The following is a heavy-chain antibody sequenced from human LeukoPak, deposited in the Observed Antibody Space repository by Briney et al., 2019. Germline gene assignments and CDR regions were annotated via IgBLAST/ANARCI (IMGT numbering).Heavy chain of an antibody. V-gene: IGHV1-8*01. CDR1: GYTFTSYD. D-gene: IGHD3-10*01. Sequence: ASVKVSCKASGYTFTSYDINWVRQATGQGLEWMGWMNPNSGNTGYAQKFQGRVTMTRNTSISTAYMELSSLRSEDTAVYYCARGPGAYYYGSGSYCVGGQGTLVTVSS. J-gene: IGHJ4*02. CDR3: ARGPGAYYYGSGSYCV. CDR2: MNPNSGNT.